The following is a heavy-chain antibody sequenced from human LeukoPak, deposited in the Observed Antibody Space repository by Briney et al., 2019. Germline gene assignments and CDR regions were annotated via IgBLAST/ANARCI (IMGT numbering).Heavy chain of an antibody. CDR2: IYWNDDK. V-gene: IGHV2-5*01. CDR1: GFSLSTSGVG. Sequence: KTSGPTLVNPTPTLTLTCTFSGFSLSTSGVGVGWIRQPPGKALEWLALIYWNDDKRYSPTLKSRVTITKDTSKNQVVLTMTNVDPVDTATYFCAHRLSHCSSDRCTDYYYYYYMDVWGKGITVTVSS. D-gene: IGHD2-2*01. CDR3: AHRLSHCSSDRCTDYYYYYYMDV. J-gene: IGHJ6*03.